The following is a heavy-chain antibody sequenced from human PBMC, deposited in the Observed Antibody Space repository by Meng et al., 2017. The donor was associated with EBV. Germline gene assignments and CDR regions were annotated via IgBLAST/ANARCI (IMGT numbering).Heavy chain of an antibody. J-gene: IGHJ4*02. D-gene: IGHD6-19*01. Sequence: QGQLVRAGAGVKRPGASVKVSCKASGYTFTGYYRHWVRQAPGQGLEWMGRINPNSGGTNYAQKFQGRVTMTRDTSISTAYMELSRLRSDDTAVYYCARSRSSPDVPLDYWGQGTLVTVSS. V-gene: IGHV1-2*06. CDR1: GYTFTGYY. CDR2: INPNSGGT. CDR3: ARSRSSPDVPLDY.